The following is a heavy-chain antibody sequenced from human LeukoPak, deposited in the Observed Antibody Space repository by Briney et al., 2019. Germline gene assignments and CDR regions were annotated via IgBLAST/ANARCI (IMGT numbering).Heavy chain of an antibody. J-gene: IGHJ5*02. D-gene: IGHD2-2*02. V-gene: IGHV1-2*02. CDR2: ISPNSGGT. CDR3: ARAHCGSIGCYSGFDP. Sequence: ASLKVSCKASGYTFTDYYIHWVRQAPGQGLEWMGWISPNSGGTNYAQKFQGRVTMTRDTSIDTAYMELSRLRSDDTAVYGCARAHCGSIGCYSGFDPWGQGTLVTVSS. CDR1: GYTFTDYY.